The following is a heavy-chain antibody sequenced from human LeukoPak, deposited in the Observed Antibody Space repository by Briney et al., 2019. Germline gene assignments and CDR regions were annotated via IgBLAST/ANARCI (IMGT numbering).Heavy chain of an antibody. CDR2: IYYSGST. J-gene: IGHJ4*02. Sequence: SETLSLTCTVSGGSISSSSYYWGWIRQPPGKGLEWIGSIYYSGSTYYNPSLKSRVTISVDTSKNQFSLKLSSVTAADTAVYYCARLGGNSDLGVGWGQGTLVTVSS. V-gene: IGHV4-39*07. D-gene: IGHD4-23*01. CDR3: ARLGGNSDLGVG. CDR1: GGSISSSSYY.